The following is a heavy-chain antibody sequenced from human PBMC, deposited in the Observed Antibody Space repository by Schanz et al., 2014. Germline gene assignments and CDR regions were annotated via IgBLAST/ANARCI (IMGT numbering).Heavy chain of an antibody. V-gene: IGHV1-18*01. J-gene: IGHJ5*02. CDR1: GYTFTSYG. CDR3: AKAEYDILTDSYSRLDP. CDR2: ISAYNGNT. Sequence: QVQLVQSGAEVKKPGASVKVSCKASGYTFTSYGISWVRQDPGQGLEWMGWISAYNGNTKYPQKLQGRVTMTTDTSTSTAYMELRSLRSDDTAVYYCAKAEYDILTDSYSRLDPWGQGTLVTVSS. D-gene: IGHD3-9*01.